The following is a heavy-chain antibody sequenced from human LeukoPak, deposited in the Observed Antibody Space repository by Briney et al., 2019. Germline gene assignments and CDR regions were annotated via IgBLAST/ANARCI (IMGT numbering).Heavy chain of an antibody. J-gene: IGHJ6*03. CDR2: IYHSEST. D-gene: IGHD6-19*01. CDR3: ARTRSYYMDV. V-gene: IGHV4-39*07. Sequence: SETLSLTCAVSGDSINSRSYYWAWIRQPPGKGLEWIGSIYHSESTYYNPSLKSRVTISLDTSKNQFSLTLSSVTAADTAVYYCARTRSYYMDVWAKGTTVTVSS. CDR1: GDSINSRSYY.